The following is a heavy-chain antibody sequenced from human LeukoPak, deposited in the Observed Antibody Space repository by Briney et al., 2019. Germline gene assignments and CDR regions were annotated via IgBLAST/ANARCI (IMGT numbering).Heavy chain of an antibody. J-gene: IGHJ5*02. D-gene: IGHD3-3*01. Sequence: KTSETLSLTCSVSGGSISNSTHYWGWIRQPPGKGLEWIGSIYYSGSTYYNPSLKSRVTISVYTSKNQFSLKLSSVTAADTAVYDCARRPGRFSNWFDPWGQGALVTVSS. CDR3: ARRPGRFSNWFDP. CDR2: IYYSGST. V-gene: IGHV4-39*07. CDR1: GGSISNSTHY.